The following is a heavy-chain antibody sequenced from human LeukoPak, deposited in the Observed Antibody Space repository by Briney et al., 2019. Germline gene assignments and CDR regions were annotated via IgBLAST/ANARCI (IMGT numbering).Heavy chain of an antibody. J-gene: IGHJ4*02. Sequence: SETLSLTCTVSGGSISSGGYYWSWIRQPPGKGLEWIGYIYYSGSTNYNPSLKSRVTISVDTSKNQFSLKLSSVTPADTAVYYCARIVDTAMGLWSQGTLVTVSS. D-gene: IGHD5-18*01. CDR3: ARIVDTAMGL. CDR2: IYYSGST. V-gene: IGHV4-61*08. CDR1: GGSISSGGYY.